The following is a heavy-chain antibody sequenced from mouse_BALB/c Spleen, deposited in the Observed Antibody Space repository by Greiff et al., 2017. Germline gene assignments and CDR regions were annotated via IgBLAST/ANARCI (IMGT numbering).Heavy chain of an antibody. CDR1: GFTFSSYY. J-gene: IGHJ4*01. CDR3: SRQGGYGYDGGDAMDY. Sequence: EVKLVESGGGLVKLGGSLKLSCAASGFTFSSYYMSWVRQTPEKRLELVAAINSNGGSTYYPDTVKGRFTISRDNAKNTLYLQMSSLKSEDTALYYCSRQGGYGYDGGDAMDYWGQGTSVTVSS. V-gene: IGHV5-6-2*01. D-gene: IGHD2-2*01. CDR2: INSNGGST.